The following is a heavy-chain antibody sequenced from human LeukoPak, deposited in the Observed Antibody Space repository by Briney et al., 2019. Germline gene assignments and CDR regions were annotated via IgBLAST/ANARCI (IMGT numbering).Heavy chain of an antibody. D-gene: IGHD3-10*01. Sequence: GRSLRLSCAASGFTFDDYAMHWVRQAPGKGLEWVSGISWNSGSIGYADSVKGRFTISRDNAKNSLYLQMNSLRAEDTALYYCAKDILWFGESGGAFDIWGQGTMVTVSS. CDR1: GFTFDDYA. CDR3: AKDILWFGESGGAFDI. J-gene: IGHJ3*02. V-gene: IGHV3-9*01. CDR2: ISWNSGSI.